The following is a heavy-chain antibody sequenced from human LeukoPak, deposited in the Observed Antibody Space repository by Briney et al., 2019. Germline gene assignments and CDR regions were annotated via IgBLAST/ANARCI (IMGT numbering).Heavy chain of an antibody. J-gene: IGHJ4*02. CDR1: GGSISSGDYS. D-gene: IGHD2-8*02. CDR2: IYHSGST. V-gene: IGHV4-30-2*01. CDR3: ARLREGFTVPDY. Sequence: SQTLSLTCAVSGGSISSGDYSWSWIRQPPGKGLEWIGYIYHSGSTYYNPSLKSRVTISVDRSKNQFSLKLSSVTAADTAVYYCARLREGFTVPDYWGQGTLVTVSS.